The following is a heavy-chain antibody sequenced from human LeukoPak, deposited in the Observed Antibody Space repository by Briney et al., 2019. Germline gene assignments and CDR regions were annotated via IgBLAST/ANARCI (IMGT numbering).Heavy chain of an antibody. CDR1: GFTFSSYA. Sequence: PGGSLRLSCAASGFTFSSYAMSWVRQAPGKGLEWVSAISGSGGSTYYADSVKGRFTISRDNSKNTLYLQMNSLRAEDTAVYYCATHPGYGSGSYYNPGYWGQGTLVTVSS. D-gene: IGHD3-10*01. V-gene: IGHV3-23*01. J-gene: IGHJ4*02. CDR2: ISGSGGST. CDR3: ATHPGYGSGSYYNPGY.